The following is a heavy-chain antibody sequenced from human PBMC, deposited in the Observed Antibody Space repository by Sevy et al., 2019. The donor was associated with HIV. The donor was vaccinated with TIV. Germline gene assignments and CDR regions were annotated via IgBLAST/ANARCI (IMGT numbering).Heavy chain of an antibody. D-gene: IGHD3-10*01. Sequence: GGSLRLSCAASAFTFSDYGMHWVRQAPGKGLEWVAVIWYDGSNKYYAESVKGRFTISRDNSKNTLYVQMNSLRAEDTAVYYCARDKLLPVMITMVRGALSYYFDYWGQGTLVTVSS. CDR3: ARDKLLPVMITMVRGALSYYFDY. V-gene: IGHV3-33*01. J-gene: IGHJ4*02. CDR2: IWYDGSNK. CDR1: AFTFSDYG.